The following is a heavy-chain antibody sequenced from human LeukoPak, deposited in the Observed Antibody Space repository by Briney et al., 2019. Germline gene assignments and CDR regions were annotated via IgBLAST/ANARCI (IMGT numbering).Heavy chain of an antibody. CDR3: ARRMSTSWASDY. V-gene: IGHV3-53*01. D-gene: IGHD6-13*01. J-gene: IGHJ4*02. CDR2: IYSGGGT. CDR1: GFTVSLSY. Sequence: GGSLRLSCAASGFTVSLSYMNWFRQAPGKGLEWVSVIYSGGGTYYAESVKGRFTISRDHSKNTLFLQMGSLKAEDTAVYYCARRMSTSWASDYWGQGTLVTVSS.